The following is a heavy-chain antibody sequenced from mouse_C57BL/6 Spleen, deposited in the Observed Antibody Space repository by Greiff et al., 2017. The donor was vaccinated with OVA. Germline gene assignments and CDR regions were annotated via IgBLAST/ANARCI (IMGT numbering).Heavy chain of an antibody. V-gene: IGHV5-9-1*02. Sequence: EVKLMESGEGLVKPGGSLKLSCAASGFTFSSYAMSWVRQTPEKRLEWVAYISSGGDYIYYADTVKGRFTISRDNARNTLYLQMSSLKSEDTAMYYCTTYYSNYKEGYYAMDYWGQGTSVTVSS. CDR2: ISSGGDYI. D-gene: IGHD2-5*01. J-gene: IGHJ4*01. CDR3: TTYYSNYKEGYYAMDY. CDR1: GFTFSSYA.